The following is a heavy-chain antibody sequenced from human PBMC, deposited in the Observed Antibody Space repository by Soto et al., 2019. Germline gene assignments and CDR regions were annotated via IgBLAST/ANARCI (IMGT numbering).Heavy chain of an antibody. V-gene: IGHV4-30-2*01. CDR1: GGSISSGGYS. D-gene: IGHD3-3*02. CDR2: MYHSGST. J-gene: IGHJ5*02. Sequence: PSETLSLTCAVSGGSISSGGYSWSWIRQPPGKGLEWIGYMYHSGSTYYNPSLKSRVTISVDRSKNQFSLKLSSVTAADTAVYYCARGPPFLPWGQGTLVTVS. CDR3: ARGPPFLP.